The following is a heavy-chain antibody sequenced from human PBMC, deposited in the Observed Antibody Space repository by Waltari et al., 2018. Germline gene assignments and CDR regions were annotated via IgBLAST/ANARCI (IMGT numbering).Heavy chain of an antibody. J-gene: IGHJ6*03. V-gene: IGHV3-30-3*01. CDR3: ARSGSYYPYYYYYMDV. CDR1: GFTFSSYA. Sequence: QVQLVESGGGVVQPGRSLRLSCAASGFTFSSYAMHWVRQAPGKGLEWVAVISYDGSNKYYADSVKGRFTISRDNSKNTLYLQMNSLRAEDTAVYYCARSGSYYPYYYYYMDVWGKGTTVTVSS. D-gene: IGHD1-26*01. CDR2: ISYDGSNK.